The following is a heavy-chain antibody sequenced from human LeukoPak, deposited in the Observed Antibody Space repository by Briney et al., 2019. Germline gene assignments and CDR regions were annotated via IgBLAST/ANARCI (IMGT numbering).Heavy chain of an antibody. CDR1: GGSISNYY. CDR3: ASSSLYYYYYMDV. V-gene: IGHV4-59*01. D-gene: IGHD6-19*01. Sequence: PSETLSLTCTVSGGSISNYYWSWIRQPPGKGLEWIGYIYYSGSTNYNPSLKSRVTISVDTSKNQFSLKLSSVTAADTAVYYCASSSLYYYYYMDVWGKGTTVTVSS. J-gene: IGHJ6*03. CDR2: IYYSGST.